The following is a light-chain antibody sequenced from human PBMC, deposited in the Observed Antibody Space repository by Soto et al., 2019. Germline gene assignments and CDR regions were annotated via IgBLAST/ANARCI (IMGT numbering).Light chain of an antibody. J-gene: IGKJ1*01. CDR2: GAS. V-gene: IGKV3-20*01. CDR1: QSVDSSY. Sequence: EIVLTQSPGTLSLSPGERATLSCRASQSVDSSYLAWYQQKPGQAPRLLIYGASSRATGFPDRFSGSGSGTDFTLTISSLEPEDFAVYYCQQYGSSPKTFGQGTKVEIK. CDR3: QQYGSSPKT.